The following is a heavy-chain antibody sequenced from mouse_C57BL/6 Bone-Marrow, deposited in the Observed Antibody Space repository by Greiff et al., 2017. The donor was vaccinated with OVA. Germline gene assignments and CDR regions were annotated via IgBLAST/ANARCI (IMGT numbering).Heavy chain of an antibody. J-gene: IGHJ4*01. V-gene: IGHV2-2*01. D-gene: IGHD1-1*01. Sequence: QVQLKESGPGLVQPSQSLSITCTVSGFSLTSYGVHWVRQSPGKGLAWLGVIWSGGSTDYNAAFISRLSISKDNSKSQVFFKMNSLQADDTALYYCAREDYYGSSGFYAMDYWGQGTSVTVSS. CDR3: AREDYYGSSGFYAMDY. CDR2: IWSGGST. CDR1: GFSLTSYG.